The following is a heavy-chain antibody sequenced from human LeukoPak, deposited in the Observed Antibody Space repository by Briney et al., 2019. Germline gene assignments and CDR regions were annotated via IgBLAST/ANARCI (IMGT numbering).Heavy chain of an antibody. D-gene: IGHD1-14*01. V-gene: IGHV3-74*01. CDR1: GFTFSSYW. CDR2: INSDGSST. Sequence: GGSLRLSCAASGFTFSSYWMHWVRHAPGKGLLWVSRINSDGSSTSYADSVKGRFTISRDNSKNTLYVQMNSLRAEDTAVYYCARSGDTNRNWFDPWGQGTLVTVSS. J-gene: IGHJ5*02. CDR3: ARSGDTNRNWFDP.